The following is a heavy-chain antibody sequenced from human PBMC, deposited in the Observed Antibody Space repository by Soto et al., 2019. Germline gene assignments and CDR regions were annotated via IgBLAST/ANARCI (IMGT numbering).Heavy chain of an antibody. Sequence: SETLSLTFTVSNGSLSSNYCSWIRQSPGKGLEWIGNIYYSGSTNYNPSLKSRVTMSVDTSKNQFTLKLSSVTAADTGVYFCARSFMVPVDFFDYWGQGTLVTVSS. CDR2: IYYSGST. CDR3: ARSFMVPVDFFDY. CDR1: NGSLSSNY. D-gene: IGHD3-10*01. V-gene: IGHV4-59*01. J-gene: IGHJ4*02.